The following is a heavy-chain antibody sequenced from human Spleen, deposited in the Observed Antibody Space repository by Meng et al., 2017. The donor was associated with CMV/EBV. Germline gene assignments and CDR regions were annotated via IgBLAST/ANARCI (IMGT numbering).Heavy chain of an antibody. CDR3: AIISRDSGVIRSEYFQH. CDR2: IKQDGSEK. CDR1: GFTFSSYW. V-gene: IGHV3-7*01. Sequence: GGSLRLSCAASGFTFSSYWMSWVRQAPGKGLEWVPNIKQDGSEKYYVDSVKGRFTISRDNAKNSLYLQMNSLRAEDTAVYYCAIISRDSGVIRSEYFQHWGQGTLVTVSS. J-gene: IGHJ1*01. D-gene: IGHD2-15*01.